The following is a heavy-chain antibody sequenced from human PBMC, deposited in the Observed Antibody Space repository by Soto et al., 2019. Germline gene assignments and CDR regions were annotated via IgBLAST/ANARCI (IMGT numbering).Heavy chain of an antibody. D-gene: IGHD5-12*01. V-gene: IGHV4-59*01. CDR1: GGSISRYY. Sequence: SETLSLTCTVSGGSISRYYWSWIRQPPGKGLEWIGYIYYSGTTNYNPSLKSRVAISVDTSKNQISLKVSSVTAADTAVYYCAREGNPRGYSGYPNWFDPWGQGTLVTVSS. CDR2: IYYSGTT. CDR3: AREGNPRGYSGYPNWFDP. J-gene: IGHJ5*02.